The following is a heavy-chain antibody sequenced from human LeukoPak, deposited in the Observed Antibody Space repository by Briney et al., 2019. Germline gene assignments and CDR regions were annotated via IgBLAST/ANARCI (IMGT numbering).Heavy chain of an antibody. J-gene: IGHJ4*02. CDR2: ISGSGGST. CDR1: GFTFSSYA. CDR3: ARVSPFLTSPFADY. D-gene: IGHD3-9*01. Sequence: GGSLRLSCAASGFTFSSYAMSWVRQAPGKGLEWVSAISGSGGSTYYADSVKGRFTISRDNSKNTLYLQMNSLRAEDTAVYYCARVSPFLTSPFADYWGQGTLVTVSS. V-gene: IGHV3-23*01.